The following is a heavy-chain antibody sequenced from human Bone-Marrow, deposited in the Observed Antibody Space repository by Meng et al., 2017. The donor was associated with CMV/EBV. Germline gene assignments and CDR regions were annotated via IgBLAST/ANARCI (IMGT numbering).Heavy chain of an antibody. Sequence: GGSLRLSCTASGFTFSDYDMNWVRQAPGKGLEWVSSIRRDGSYINYEDSLVGRFTVSRDNARNSLYLQMNSLRVEDTAVYYCARGYINIVIWGQGTLVTVSS. CDR1: GFTFSDYD. CDR2: IRRDGSYI. J-gene: IGHJ4*02. D-gene: IGHD3-3*02. V-gene: IGHV3-21*01. CDR3: ARGYINIVI.